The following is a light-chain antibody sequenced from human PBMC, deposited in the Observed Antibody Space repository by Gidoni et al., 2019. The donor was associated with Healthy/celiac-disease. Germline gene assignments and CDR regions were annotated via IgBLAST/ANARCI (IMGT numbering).Light chain of an antibody. J-gene: IGKJ5*01. Sequence: EIVMTQSPVPLAVSLCERATINCKSSQSVLYSSNNKNYLAWYQQKPGQPPKLLIYSASTRESGVPDRFSGSGSGTDLTLTISSLQAEDVAVYYCQQYYSTPITFGQGTQLEIK. CDR1: QSVLYSSNNKNY. CDR3: QQYYSTPIT. CDR2: SAS. V-gene: IGKV4-1*01.